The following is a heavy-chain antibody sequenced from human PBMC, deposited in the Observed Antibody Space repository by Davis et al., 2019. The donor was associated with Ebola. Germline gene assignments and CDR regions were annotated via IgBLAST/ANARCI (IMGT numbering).Heavy chain of an antibody. CDR2: ISHSGVHT. J-gene: IGHJ5*01. Sequence: GGSLRLSCAASGFAFSDYPMSWVRQVPGKGLEWVSAISHSGVHTYFADSVKGRFSISRDNSKNTIYLHMSSLRAEDTAVYFCAKVATDAHTYGYVGLDSWGQGALVTVSS. CDR3: AKVATDAHTYGYVGLDS. CDR1: GFAFSDYP. V-gene: IGHV3-23*01. D-gene: IGHD5-18*01.